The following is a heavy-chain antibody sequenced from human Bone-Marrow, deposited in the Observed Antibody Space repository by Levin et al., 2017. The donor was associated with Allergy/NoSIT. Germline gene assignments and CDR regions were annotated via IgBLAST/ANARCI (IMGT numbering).Heavy chain of an antibody. J-gene: IGHJ4*02. CDR1: GYTFTGYY. CDR2: INPNSGGT. Sequence: GASVKVSCKASGYTFTGYYMHWVRQAPGQGLEWMGWINPNSGGTNYAQKFQGRVTMTRDTSISTAYMELSRLRSDDTAVYYCARDRIQLWLRAEIDYWGQGTLVTVSS. CDR3: ARDRIQLWLRAEIDY. V-gene: IGHV1-2*02. D-gene: IGHD5-18*01.